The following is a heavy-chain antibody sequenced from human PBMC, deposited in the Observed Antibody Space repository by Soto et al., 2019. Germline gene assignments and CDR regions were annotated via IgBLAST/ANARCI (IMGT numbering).Heavy chain of an antibody. CDR1: GYTFNKYG. Sequence: ASVKVSCKASGYTFNKYGFNWVRQAPGQGLEWMGRISAFNDYTNLAQKFQGRLTLTTDASTNTAYMELQVLRSDDTAMYYCARQPGYCTNGVCYTGVYYYGMDVWGQGTTVTVSS. J-gene: IGHJ6*02. D-gene: IGHD2-8*01. CDR3: ARQPGYCTNGVCYTGVYYYGMDV. CDR2: ISAFNDYT. V-gene: IGHV1-18*01.